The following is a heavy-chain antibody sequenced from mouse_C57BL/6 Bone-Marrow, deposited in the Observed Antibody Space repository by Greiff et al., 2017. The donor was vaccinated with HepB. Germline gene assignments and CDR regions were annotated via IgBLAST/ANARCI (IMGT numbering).Heavy chain of an antibody. CDR1: GYTFTSYW. V-gene: IGHV1-64*01. CDR3: ARQYDGKGYAMDY. J-gene: IGHJ4*01. Sequence: QVQLQQPGAELVKPGASVKLSCKASGYTFTSYWMHLVKQRPGQGLEWIGMIHPNSGSTNYNEKFKSKATLTVDKSSSTAYMQLSSLTSEDSAVYYCARQYDGKGYAMDYWGQGTSVTVSS. CDR2: IHPNSGST. D-gene: IGHD1-1*01.